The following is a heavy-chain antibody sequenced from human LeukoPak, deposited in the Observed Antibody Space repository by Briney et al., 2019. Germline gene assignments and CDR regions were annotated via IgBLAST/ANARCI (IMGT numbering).Heavy chain of an antibody. CDR3: ARAGGGDTRMAFDP. Sequence: GGSLRLSCAASGFTFSSYWMYWFRQAPGEGLVWGSRMNIDGSSISYADSVKGRFTMSRDNAKNTMYLQMNSLRVEDTAVYYCARAGGGDTRMAFDPWGQGTLVTVSS. J-gene: IGHJ5*02. V-gene: IGHV3-74*01. D-gene: IGHD2-21*01. CDR2: MNIDGSSI. CDR1: GFTFSSYW.